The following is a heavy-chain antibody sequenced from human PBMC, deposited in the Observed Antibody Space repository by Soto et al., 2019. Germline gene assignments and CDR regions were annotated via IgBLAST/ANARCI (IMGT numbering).Heavy chain of an antibody. V-gene: IGHV1-3*01. D-gene: IGHD5-18*01. CDR3: ARGSGLWSYFDY. J-gene: IGHJ4*02. CDR2: INAGNGNT. CDR1: GYTFTSYA. Sequence: ASVKVSCKASGYTFTSYAMHWVRQAPGQRLEWMGWINAGNGNTKYSQKFQGRVTITRDTSASTAYMELSSLRSEDTAVYYCARGSGLWSYFDYWGQGTLVTVSS.